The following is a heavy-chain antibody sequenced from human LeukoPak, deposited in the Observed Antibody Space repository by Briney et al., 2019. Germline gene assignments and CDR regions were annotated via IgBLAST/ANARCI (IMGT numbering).Heavy chain of an antibody. J-gene: IGHJ5*02. Sequence: ASVKVSCKASRYTLTGYYIHWVRQAPGQGLEWMGWINPNGDGTKYAQNFQGRVTVTRDTSTSTAYMELSRLRSDDVAVYYCARATCNTDCAGFDPWGQGTLVTVSS. D-gene: IGHD2/OR15-2a*01. CDR1: RYTLTGYY. CDR2: INPNGDGT. V-gene: IGHV1-2*02. CDR3: ARATCNTDCAGFDP.